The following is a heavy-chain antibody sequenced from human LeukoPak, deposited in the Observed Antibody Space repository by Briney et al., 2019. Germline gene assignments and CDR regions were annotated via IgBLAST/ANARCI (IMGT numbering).Heavy chain of an antibody. Sequence: ASVKVSCKASGYTFTSYYMHWVRHAPGQGLEWMVIINPSGGSTSYAKKFQGRVTMTRDTSTSTVYMELSSLRSEDTAVYYCARDGGDDYYDSSGYYYFDHWGQGTLVTVSS. D-gene: IGHD3-22*01. CDR2: INPSGGST. CDR3: ARDGGDDYYDSSGYYYFDH. CDR1: GYTFTSYY. J-gene: IGHJ4*02. V-gene: IGHV1-46*01.